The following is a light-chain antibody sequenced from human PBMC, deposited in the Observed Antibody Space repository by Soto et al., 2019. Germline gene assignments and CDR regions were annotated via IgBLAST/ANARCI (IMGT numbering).Light chain of an antibody. J-gene: IGKJ4*01. V-gene: IGKV1-12*01. CDR1: QGLSSW. Sequence: DIQLTQSPSSVSASVGDRVTITCRASQGLSSWLAWYQQKQGKAPKLLINVASTLQSGVPSRFSGSGSGTDFTLAISSLQPEDFATYYCQQSSSTPQTFGGGTRVEVK. CDR3: QQSSSTPQT. CDR2: VAS.